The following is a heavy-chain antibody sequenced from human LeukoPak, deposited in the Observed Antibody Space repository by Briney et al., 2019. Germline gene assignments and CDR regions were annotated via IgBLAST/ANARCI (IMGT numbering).Heavy chain of an antibody. V-gene: IGHV3-9*01. J-gene: IGHJ3*02. Sequence: GRSLRLSCAAPGFTFDDYAMHWVRQAPGKGLEWVSGISWNSGSIGYADSVKGRFTISRDNAKNSLYLQMNSLRAEDTALYYCAKATTRITMIVSAFDIWGQGTMVTVSS. D-gene: IGHD3-22*01. CDR1: GFTFDDYA. CDR3: AKATTRITMIVSAFDI. CDR2: ISWNSGSI.